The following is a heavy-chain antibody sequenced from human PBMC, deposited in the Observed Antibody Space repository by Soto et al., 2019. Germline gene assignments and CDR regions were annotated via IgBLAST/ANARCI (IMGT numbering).Heavy chain of an antibody. V-gene: IGHV5-10-1*01. CDR2: IDPSYSYT. J-gene: IGHJ6*02. Sequence: GESLKISFKGSGYSFTSYWISLVRQMPEKGLGWMGRIDPSYSYTNYSPSFQGHVTISADKSISTAYLQWSSLKASDTAMYYCARHAWYCSGGSCWYYYYYYGMDVWGQGTTVTVSS. CDR3: ARHAWYCSGGSCWYYYYYYGMDV. D-gene: IGHD2-15*01. CDR1: GYSFTSYW.